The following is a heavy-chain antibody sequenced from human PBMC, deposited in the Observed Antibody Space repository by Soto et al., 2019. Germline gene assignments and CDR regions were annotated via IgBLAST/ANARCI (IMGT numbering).Heavy chain of an antibody. Sequence: SETLSLTCAVYGGSFSGYYWSWIRQPPGKGLEWIGEINHSGSTNYNPSLKSRVTISVDTSKNQFSLKLSSVTAADTAVYYCARGSSWYLDYYYGMDVWGQGTTVTAP. CDR2: INHSGST. CDR1: GGSFSGYY. CDR3: ARGSSWYLDYYYGMDV. J-gene: IGHJ6*02. V-gene: IGHV4-34*01. D-gene: IGHD6-13*01.